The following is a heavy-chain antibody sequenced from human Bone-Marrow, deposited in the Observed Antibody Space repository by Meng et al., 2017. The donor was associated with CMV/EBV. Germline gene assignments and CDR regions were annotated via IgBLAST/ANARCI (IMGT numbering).Heavy chain of an antibody. CDR2: MNPNSGNT. CDR3: ARAISYDILTGYWDWFDP. V-gene: IGHV1-8*01. Sequence: TFTSYDSNWVRQATGQGLEWMGWMNPNSGNTGYAQKFQGRVTMTRNTSISTAYMELSSLRSEDTAVYYCARAISYDILTGYWDWFDPWGQGTLVTVSS. D-gene: IGHD3-9*01. J-gene: IGHJ5*02. CDR1: TFTSYD.